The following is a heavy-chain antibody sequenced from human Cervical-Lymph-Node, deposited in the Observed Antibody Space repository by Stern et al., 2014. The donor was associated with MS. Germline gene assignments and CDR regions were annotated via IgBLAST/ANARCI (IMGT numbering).Heavy chain of an antibody. CDR1: GFTFSSYS. D-gene: IGHD2-21*02. Sequence: EMQLVESGGGVVQPGGSLRLSCAASGFTFSSYSMNWVRQAPGKGLEWISYISGSSRSIYYADSVKGRFTISRDNAKKSLFLQMNSLRDEDTAVYYCVRDSVVVTAAVPFDYWGQGILVTVSS. J-gene: IGHJ4*02. CDR2: ISGSSRSI. V-gene: IGHV3-48*02. CDR3: VRDSVVVTAAVPFDY.